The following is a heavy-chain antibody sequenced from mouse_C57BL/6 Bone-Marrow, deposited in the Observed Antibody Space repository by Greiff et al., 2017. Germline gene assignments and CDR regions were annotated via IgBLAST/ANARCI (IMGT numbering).Heavy chain of an antibody. CDR3: ARVYFEDYYAMDY. V-gene: IGHV1-50*01. D-gene: IGHD2-4*01. CDR2: IEPSDSYT. J-gene: IGHJ4*01. Sequence: VQLQQPGAELVKPGASVKLSCKASGYTFTSYWMQWVKQRPGQGLEWIGEIEPSDSYTNYNQKFKGKATLTVDTSSSTAYMQLSSLTSEDSAVYYCARVYFEDYYAMDYWGQGTSVTVSS. CDR1: GYTFTSYW.